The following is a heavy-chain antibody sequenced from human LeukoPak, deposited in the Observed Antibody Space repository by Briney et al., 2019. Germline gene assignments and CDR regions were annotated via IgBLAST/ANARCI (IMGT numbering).Heavy chain of an antibody. CDR3: ARGGSEQQLVSSSYYYYMDV. Sequence: GGSLRLSCAASGFTFGNHYMTWVRQAPGKGLEWVANMNRDGSAKNYVDSVKGRFTISRDNAKYSLDLQMNSLRAEDTALYYCARGGSEQQLVSSSYYYYMDVWGKGTTVTVSS. D-gene: IGHD6-13*01. CDR2: MNRDGSAK. V-gene: IGHV3-7*03. CDR1: GFTFGNHY. J-gene: IGHJ6*03.